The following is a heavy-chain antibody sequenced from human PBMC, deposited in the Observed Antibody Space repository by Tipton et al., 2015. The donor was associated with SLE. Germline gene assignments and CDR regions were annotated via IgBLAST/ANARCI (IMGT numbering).Heavy chain of an antibody. Sequence: SLRLSCAASGFTFSSYAMSWVRQAPGKGLEWVSGISGSGSSTYYADSLKGRFTISRDNSKNTLYLQMNSLRAEGTAVYYCAHRGTSSGYYYYFDYWGQGTLVTVSS. CDR3: AHRGTSSGYYYYFDY. V-gene: IGHV3-23*01. CDR2: ISGSGSST. J-gene: IGHJ4*02. D-gene: IGHD3-22*01. CDR1: GFTFSSYA.